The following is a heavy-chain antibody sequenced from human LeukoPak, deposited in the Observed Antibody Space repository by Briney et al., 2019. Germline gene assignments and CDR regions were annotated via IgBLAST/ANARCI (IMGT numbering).Heavy chain of an antibody. V-gene: IGHV3-23*01. CDR2: ISGTAGNT. J-gene: IGHJ4*02. Sequence: GGSLRLSCAASGFTFSNYAMSWVRQAPGKGLGWGSSISGTAGNTYYADSVKGRFTMSRENSKNPLYLPITSLRAEDTAVNYCASALGDDDSGYYYGDYWGQGTLVTVSS. D-gene: IGHD3-22*01. CDR1: GFTFSNYA. CDR3: ASALGDDDSGYYYGDY.